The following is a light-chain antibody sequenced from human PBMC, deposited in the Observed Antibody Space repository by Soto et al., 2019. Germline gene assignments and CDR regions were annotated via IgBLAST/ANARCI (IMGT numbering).Light chain of an antibody. V-gene: IGKV3D-15*01. Sequence: ETVMTQSPATLSVSPGERATLSCRASQSVSSNLAWYQQKPGQPPRLLIYDISTRATGIPTRFSGSGSGTEFTLTISRLEPEDFAVYYCQQYGSSPPWTFGQGTKVDIK. CDR2: DIS. J-gene: IGKJ1*01. CDR1: QSVSSN. CDR3: QQYGSSPPWT.